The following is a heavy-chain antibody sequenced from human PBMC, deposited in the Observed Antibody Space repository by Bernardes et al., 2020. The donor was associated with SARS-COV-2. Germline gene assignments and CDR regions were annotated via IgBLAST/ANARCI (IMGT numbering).Heavy chain of an antibody. CDR1: GFIFSTSA. CDR3: AKFYYDFWSGYDH. J-gene: IGHJ4*02. Sequence: GGSLRLSCAASGFIFSTSAMSWVRQAPGKGLEWVSVISGSGGSTYYADSLKGRFTISRDNSKNTFYLQMNSLRAEDTAVYYCAKFYYDFWSGYDHWGQGTLVTVSS. D-gene: IGHD3-3*01. V-gene: IGHV3-23*01. CDR2: ISGSGGST.